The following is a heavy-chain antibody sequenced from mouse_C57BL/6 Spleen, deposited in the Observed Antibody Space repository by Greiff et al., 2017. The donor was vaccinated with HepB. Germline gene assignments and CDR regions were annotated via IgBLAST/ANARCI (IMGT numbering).Heavy chain of an antibody. CDR1: GFSLTSYG. D-gene: IGHD2-4*01. CDR2: IWRGGST. CDR3: AKNGDDYDGYAMDY. Sequence: QVQLKQSGPGLVQPSQSLSITCTVSGFSLTSYGVHWVRQSPGKGLEWLGVIWRGGSTDYNAAFMSRLSITKDNSKSQVFLKMNSLQADDTAIYYCAKNGDDYDGYAMDYWGQGTSVTVSS. V-gene: IGHV2-5*01. J-gene: IGHJ4*01.